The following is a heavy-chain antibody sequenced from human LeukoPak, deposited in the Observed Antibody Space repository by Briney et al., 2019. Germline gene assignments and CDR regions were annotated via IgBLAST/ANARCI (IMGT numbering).Heavy chain of an antibody. J-gene: IGHJ5*02. V-gene: IGHV1-2*02. CDR3: ARADRLDGGPYLIGP. CDR2: INPNSGGT. CDR1: GYSFTDYY. Sequence: ASVTVSCKTSGYSFTDYYMHWVRQAPGQGLEWMGWINPNSGGTGSAQKFQGRVTMTRDTSITTVYMEVSWLTSDDTAIYYCARADRLDGGPYLIGPWGQGTLVTVSS. D-gene: IGHD2-21*01.